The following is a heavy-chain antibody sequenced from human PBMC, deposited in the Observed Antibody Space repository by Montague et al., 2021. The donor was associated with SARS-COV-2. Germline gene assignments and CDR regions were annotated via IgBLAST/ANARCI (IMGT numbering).Heavy chain of an antibody. CDR2: ISTSGEYT. J-gene: IGHJ4*02. CDR3: AKDREMDYSADY. D-gene: IGHD5-24*01. Sequence: SLRLSCAASGFIFRHYAMSWVRQAPGKGLGWVSGISTSGEYTYYADSLKGRFTISRDNSRNTPYLQMNSLRAEDTAIYYCAKDREMDYSADYWGQGTLVTVSS. CDR1: GFIFRHYA. V-gene: IGHV3-23*01.